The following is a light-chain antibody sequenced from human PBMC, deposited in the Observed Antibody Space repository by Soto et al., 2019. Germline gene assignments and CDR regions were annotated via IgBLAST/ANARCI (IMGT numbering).Light chain of an antibody. V-gene: IGKV3-15*01. CDR3: QQYNNWPPART. Sequence: EIVMTQSPATLSVSPGERATLSCRASQSVSSNLAWYQQKPGQAPRLLIYGASTRATGIPARFSGSGSGTEFTLTNSSLQSEDFAVYYCQQYNNWPPARTFGQGTKVEIK. CDR2: GAS. J-gene: IGKJ1*01. CDR1: QSVSSN.